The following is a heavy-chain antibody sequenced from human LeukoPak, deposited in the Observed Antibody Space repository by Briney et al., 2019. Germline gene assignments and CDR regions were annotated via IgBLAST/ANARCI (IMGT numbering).Heavy chain of an antibody. D-gene: IGHD1/OR15-1a*01. V-gene: IGHV3-23*01. CDR3: AKRLTGNTGWFDY. Sequence: PGGSLRLSCAASGFTFSSDTMTWVRQAPGKGLEWVSGITGSGDKTYYADSVKGRFTISRDNSRSTLYLQMKSLRAEDTAVYYCAKRLTGNTGWFDYWGQGSLVIVSS. J-gene: IGHJ5*01. CDR1: GFTFSSDT. CDR2: ITGSGDKT.